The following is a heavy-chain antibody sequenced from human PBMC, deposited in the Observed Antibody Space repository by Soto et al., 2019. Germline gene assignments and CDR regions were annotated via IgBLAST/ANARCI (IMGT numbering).Heavy chain of an antibody. CDR3: STGPDGNFDS. CDR1: GDSIIGIYH. CDR2: IYHTGTT. Sequence: SETLSLTCAVSGDSIIGIYHWAWIRQSPGRGLEWIASIYHTGTTYYTPSLESRVAISVDTSKNQFSLRLSSVTAAETAVYYCSTGPDGNFDSWGQGTRVTVSS. D-gene: IGHD1-1*01. J-gene: IGHJ4*02. V-gene: IGHV4-38-2*01.